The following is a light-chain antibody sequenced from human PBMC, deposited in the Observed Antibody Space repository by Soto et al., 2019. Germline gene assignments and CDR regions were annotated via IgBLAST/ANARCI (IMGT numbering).Light chain of an antibody. CDR3: QQSNNWPRT. J-gene: IGKJ1*01. V-gene: IGKV3-20*01. CDR2: GAS. CDR1: QSISNSY. Sequence: EIVLTQSPGTLSFSPGERATLSCRASQSISNSYLAWFQQKPGQSPRLLIYGASSRPTGIPDRFSGSGSGTEFTLTISSLQSEYFAVYYCQQSNNWPRTFGQGTKVDIK.